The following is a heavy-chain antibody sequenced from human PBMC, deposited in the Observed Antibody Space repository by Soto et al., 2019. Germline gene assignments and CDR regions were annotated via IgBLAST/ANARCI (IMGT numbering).Heavy chain of an antibody. D-gene: IGHD3-22*01. CDR2: INSDGSST. Sequence: EVQLVESGGGLVQPGGSLRLSCAASGFTFSSYWMYWVRQAPGKGLVWVSRINSDGSSTSYADSVKGRFTISRDNAKNPLYLQMNSLRAEDTAVYYCASGYYDSSGYYLNWGQGTLVTVSS. CDR1: GFTFSSYW. CDR3: ASGYYDSSGYYLN. V-gene: IGHV3-74*01. J-gene: IGHJ4*02.